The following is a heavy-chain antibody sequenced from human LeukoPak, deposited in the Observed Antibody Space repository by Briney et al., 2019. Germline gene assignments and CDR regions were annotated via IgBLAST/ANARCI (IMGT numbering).Heavy chain of an antibody. CDR1: GYSISSGYY. D-gene: IGHD3-3*01. Sequence: PSETLSLTCAVSGYSISSGYYWGWIRQHPGKGLEWIGSIYHSGSTYYNPSLKSRVTISVDTSKNQFSLKLSSVTAADTAVYYCARRGDFWSEAYYYYYYMDVWGKGTTVTVSS. V-gene: IGHV4-38-2*01. CDR2: IYHSGST. CDR3: ARRGDFWSEAYYYYYYMDV. J-gene: IGHJ6*03.